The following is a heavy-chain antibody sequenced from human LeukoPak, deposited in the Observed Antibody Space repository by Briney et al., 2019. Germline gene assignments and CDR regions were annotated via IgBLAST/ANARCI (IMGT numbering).Heavy chain of an antibody. V-gene: IGHV1-69*01. CDR2: IIPIFGTA. J-gene: IGHJ5*02. D-gene: IGHD3-10*01. CDR3: ATTYYYGSGSYNWFDP. Sequence: ASVKVSCKASGGTFSNSAISWVRQAPGQGLEWMGGIIPIFGTANYAQRFQGRVTITADESTSTAYMELSSLRSEDTAVYYCATTYYYGSGSYNWFDPWGQGTLVTVSS. CDR1: GGTFSNSA.